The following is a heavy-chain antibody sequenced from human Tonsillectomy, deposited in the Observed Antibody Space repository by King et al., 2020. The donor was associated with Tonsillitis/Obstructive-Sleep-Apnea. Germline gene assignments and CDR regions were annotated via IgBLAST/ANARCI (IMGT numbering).Heavy chain of an antibody. CDR1: GGSISSYY. CDR2: FYYSGST. CDR3: ARGVGHFGFWSGFYDY. Sequence: QLQESGPGLVNPSETLSFTGIGSGGSISSYYWSWIRQPPGKGREGCGYFYYSGSTNYNPSLKSPVTISVDTSKNQFSMNMSTVTAADTDVYYCARGVGHFGFWSGFYDYWGQGTLGTVPS. D-gene: IGHD3-3*01. V-gene: IGHV4-59*01. J-gene: IGHJ4*02.